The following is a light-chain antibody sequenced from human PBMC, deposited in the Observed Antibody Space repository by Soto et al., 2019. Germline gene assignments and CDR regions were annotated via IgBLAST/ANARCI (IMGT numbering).Light chain of an antibody. CDR3: QQCDDLPLT. Sequence: DIQMTQSPSSLSASVGDRVTITCQASQDISNYLNWYQQKPGKAPMLLISDASNLETGAPSRFSGSGSGTDFTFTISSLQPEDIATYFCQQCDDLPLTFGGGTKVEI. V-gene: IGKV1-33*01. CDR1: QDISNY. J-gene: IGKJ4*01. CDR2: DAS.